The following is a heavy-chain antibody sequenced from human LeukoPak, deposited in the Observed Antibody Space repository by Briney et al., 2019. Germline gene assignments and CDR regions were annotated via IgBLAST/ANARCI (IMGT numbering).Heavy chain of an antibody. J-gene: IGHJ4*02. V-gene: IGHV4-39*01. D-gene: IGHD4-17*01. Sequence: SETLSLTCTVSGGSISSSSYYWGWIRQPPGRGLEWIGSIYYSGSTYYNPSLKSRVTISVDTSKNQFSLKLSSVTAADTAVYYCASPRADYGDDAFDYWGQGTLVTVSS. CDR2: IYYSGST. CDR1: GGSISSSSYY. CDR3: ASPRADYGDDAFDY.